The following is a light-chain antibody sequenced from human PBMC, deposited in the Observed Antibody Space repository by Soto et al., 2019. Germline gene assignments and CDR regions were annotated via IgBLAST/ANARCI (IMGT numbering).Light chain of an antibody. CDR2: TAS. CDR3: QQRHSYPIT. Sequence: DILLTQSPSFLSASVGDRVTITCRASQGISNYLAWYQQRPGKAPNLLIYTASTLQSGVPSRFSGSGSGTEFTLTISSLQPEDFATYYCQQRHSYPITFGQGTRLEIK. J-gene: IGKJ5*01. CDR1: QGISNY. V-gene: IGKV1-9*01.